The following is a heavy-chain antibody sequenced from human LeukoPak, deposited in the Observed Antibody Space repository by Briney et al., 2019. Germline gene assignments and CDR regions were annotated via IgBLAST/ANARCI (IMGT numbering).Heavy chain of an antibody. CDR2: INHSGST. CDR1: GGSFSGYY. Sequence: SETLSLTCAVYGGSFSGYYWSWIRQPPGKGLEWIGEINHSGSTNYNPSLKSRVTISVDTSKNQFSLKLSSVTAADTAVYCCARAKNYYGSGSYLFYYYMDVWGKGTTVTVSS. CDR3: ARAKNYYGSGSYLFYYYMDV. J-gene: IGHJ6*03. D-gene: IGHD3-10*01. V-gene: IGHV4-34*01.